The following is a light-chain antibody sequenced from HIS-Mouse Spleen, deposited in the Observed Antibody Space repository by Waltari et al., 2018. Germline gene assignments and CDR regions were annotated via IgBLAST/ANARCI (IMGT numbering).Light chain of an antibody. Sequence: SYELTQPPSVSVSPGQTARITCSGDALPKKYAYWYQQKSGQAPVLVIYEDSKRPSGIPERISGSSSGTMATLTISGDQVEDEADYYCYSTDSSGTHRVFGGGTKLTVL. CDR3: YSTDSSGTHRV. CDR2: EDS. J-gene: IGLJ2*01. V-gene: IGLV3-10*01. CDR1: ALPKKY.